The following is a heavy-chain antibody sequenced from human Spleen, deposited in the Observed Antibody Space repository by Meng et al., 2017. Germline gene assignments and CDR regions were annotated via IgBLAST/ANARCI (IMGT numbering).Heavy chain of an antibody. CDR2: IITFLGIT. CDR1: GGTFSYT. Sequence: QGQLVQSGGGVMKPGSSVKVSCKAYGGTFSYTMNWVRQAPGQGLEWMGRIITFLGITKYAQKFQGRVTITADKLTSTIYMELSSLRSDDTAVYYCATDEYSSNWGQGTLVTVSS. J-gene: IGHJ4*02. V-gene: IGHV1-69*02. CDR3: ATDEYSSN. D-gene: IGHD6-6*01.